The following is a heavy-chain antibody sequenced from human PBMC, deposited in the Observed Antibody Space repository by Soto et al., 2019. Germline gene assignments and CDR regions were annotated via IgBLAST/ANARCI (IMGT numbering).Heavy chain of an antibody. CDR1: GGSISGSNW. J-gene: IGHJ4*02. CDR3: AGTGFGELSSRYFDY. CDR2: IYHSGST. V-gene: IGHV4-4*02. Sequence: SETLSLTCAVSGGSISGSNWWSWVRQPPGKGLEWIGEIYHSGSTNYNPSLKSRVTISVDKSKNQFSLKLSSVTAADTAVYYCAGTGFGELSSRYFDYWGQGTLVTVSS. D-gene: IGHD3-10*01.